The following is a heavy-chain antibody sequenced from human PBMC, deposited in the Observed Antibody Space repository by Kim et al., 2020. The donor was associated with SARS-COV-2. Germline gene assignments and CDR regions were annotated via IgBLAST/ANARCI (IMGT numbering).Heavy chain of an antibody. J-gene: IGHJ4*02. CDR3: AKRRTSGWLREDFDF. Sequence: GGSLRLSCVASGFTFTTYAMTWVRQAPGKGLEWVSVISVSGQSTYYGDSVKGRFTVSRDNSKNTVYLHMKGLTADDTAIYFCAKRRTSGWLREDFDFWGQGTLVTVSS. CDR2: ISVSGQST. CDR1: GFTFTTYA. V-gene: IGHV3-23*01. D-gene: IGHD6-19*01.